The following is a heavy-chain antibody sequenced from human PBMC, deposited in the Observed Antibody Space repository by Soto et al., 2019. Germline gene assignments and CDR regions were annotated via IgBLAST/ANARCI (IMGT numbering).Heavy chain of an antibody. CDR2: IWFDESNK. J-gene: IGHJ3*01. CDR3: ARSYFENDAFDV. Sequence: QVQLVESGGDVVQPGRSLTLSCSASAFTFSSYAMHWDRQAPGKGLEWVAVIWFDESNKYYTDSVKGRFAISRDNSKNTLYLQMNSLRAQDTAVYYCARSYFENDAFDVWAQGTLVTVSS. D-gene: IGHD1-1*01. V-gene: IGHV3-33*01. CDR1: AFTFSSYA.